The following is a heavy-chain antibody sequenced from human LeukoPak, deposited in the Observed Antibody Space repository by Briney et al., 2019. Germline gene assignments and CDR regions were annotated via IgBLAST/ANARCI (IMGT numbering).Heavy chain of an antibody. CDR3: ARGVYYYGSGNYYPYYYYMDV. J-gene: IGHJ6*03. CDR2: ISYDGSHK. V-gene: IGHV3-30*04. CDR1: GFTFSSYA. Sequence: GGSLRLSCAASGFTFSSYAMYWVRQAPGKGLEYMAIISYDGSHKYYTDSVKGQFTISRDNSKNTLYLQMNSLRAEDTAVYYCARGVYYYGSGNYYPYYYYMDVWGKGTTVTVSS. D-gene: IGHD3-10*01.